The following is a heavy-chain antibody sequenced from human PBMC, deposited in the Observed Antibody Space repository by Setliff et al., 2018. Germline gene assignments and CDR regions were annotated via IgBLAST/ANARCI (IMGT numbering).Heavy chain of an antibody. Sequence: SETLSLTCAVYGGSFSGYYWSWIRQPPGKGLEWIGEINHSGSTNYNPSLQSRVTISVDTSKNQFSLKLSSVTAADTAVYYCARDRRGFYYYMDVWGKGTTVTVSS. CDR2: INHSGST. CDR1: GGSFSGYY. CDR3: ARDRRGFYYYMDV. V-gene: IGHV4-34*01. J-gene: IGHJ6*03. D-gene: IGHD3-10*01.